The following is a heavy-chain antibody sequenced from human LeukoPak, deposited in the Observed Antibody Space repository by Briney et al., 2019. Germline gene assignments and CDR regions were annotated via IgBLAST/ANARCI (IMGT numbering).Heavy chain of an antibody. J-gene: IGHJ4*02. Sequence: GGSLILSCSASGFSFSNYAMGWVRLAPGKGLEWVSSISASGGSTYYAASVKGRFTISRDNSKNTLYLQMNSLRVEDTAVYYCAKSFHTGTTFLDYWGLGTLVTVSS. CDR3: AKSFHTGTTFLDY. D-gene: IGHD4-17*01. CDR2: ISASGGST. CDR1: GFSFSNYA. V-gene: IGHV3-23*01.